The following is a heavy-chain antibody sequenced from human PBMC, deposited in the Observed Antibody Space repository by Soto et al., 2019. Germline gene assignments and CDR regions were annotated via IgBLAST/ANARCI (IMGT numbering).Heavy chain of an antibody. CDR2: ISPYNGNT. V-gene: IGHV1-18*01. CDR3: ARDRDDYNRIDF. Sequence: ASVKVSCKASGYTFMTYGISWVRQAPGQGLEWMGWISPYNGNTNYAQKFQGRVTMTTDASTSTAYMELSRLRSDDTAVYYCARDRDDYNRIDFWGQGTLVTVSS. D-gene: IGHD1-20*01. CDR1: GYTFMTYG. J-gene: IGHJ4*02.